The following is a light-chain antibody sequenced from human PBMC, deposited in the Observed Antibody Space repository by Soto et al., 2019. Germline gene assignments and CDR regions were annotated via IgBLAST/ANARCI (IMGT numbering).Light chain of an antibody. CDR3: QQYNSYSPET. J-gene: IGKJ3*01. V-gene: IGKV1-5*01. Sequence: DIQMTQSPSTLSASVGDRVTITCRASQSISSWLAWYQQKPGKAPKLLIYDASSLESGVPSRFSGIGSGTEFTLTISSLQPDDFATYYCQQYNSYSPETFGPGTKVDIK. CDR2: DAS. CDR1: QSISSW.